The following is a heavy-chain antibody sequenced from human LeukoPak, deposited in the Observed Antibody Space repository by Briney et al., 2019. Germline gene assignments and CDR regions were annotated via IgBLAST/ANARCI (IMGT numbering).Heavy chain of an antibody. Sequence: GGSLRLSCAASGFTFSSYWMHWVRQAPGKGLVGVSRINSDGSSTSYADSVKGRFTISRDNAKNTLYLQVNSLRAEDTAVYYCARGSSGSFDYWGQGTLVTVSS. CDR3: ARGSSGSFDY. D-gene: IGHD3-22*01. V-gene: IGHV3-74*01. CDR2: INSDGSST. CDR1: GFTFSSYW. J-gene: IGHJ4*02.